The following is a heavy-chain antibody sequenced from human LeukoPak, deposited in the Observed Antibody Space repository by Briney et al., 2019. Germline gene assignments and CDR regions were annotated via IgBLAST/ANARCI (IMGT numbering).Heavy chain of an antibody. Sequence: SETLSLTCTVSGDSISSYLWSWIRQSPGKGLEWIGYIYYSGSTNYNPSLKSRVTISVDTSKSQFSLKVSSVTAADTAVYYCASTTVSNLSYFDSWGQGTLVTVSS. J-gene: IGHJ4*02. CDR2: IYYSGST. CDR3: ASTTVSNLSYFDS. V-gene: IGHV4-59*01. CDR1: GDSISSYL. D-gene: IGHD4-17*01.